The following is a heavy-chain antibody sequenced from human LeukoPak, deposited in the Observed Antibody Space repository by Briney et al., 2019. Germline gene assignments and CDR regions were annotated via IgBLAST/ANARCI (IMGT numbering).Heavy chain of an antibody. Sequence: GGSLRLSCAASGFTFSSYGMPWVRQAPGKGLEWVAVISYDGSNKYYADSVKGRFTISRDNSKNTLYLQMNSLRAEDTAVYYCAKELIVPGIDYWGQGTLVTVSS. CDR2: ISYDGSNK. V-gene: IGHV3-30*18. CDR3: AKELIVPGIDY. CDR1: GFTFSSYG. D-gene: IGHD3-22*01. J-gene: IGHJ4*02.